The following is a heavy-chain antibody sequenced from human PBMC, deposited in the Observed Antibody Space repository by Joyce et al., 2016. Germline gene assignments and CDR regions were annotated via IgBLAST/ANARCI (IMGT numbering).Heavy chain of an antibody. CDR2: IKQEESET. CDR1: GYSFTSYW. J-gene: IGHJ4*02. V-gene: IGHV5-51*01. D-gene: IGHD3-16*01. CDR3: ARSAVRGTLSPFFDY. Sequence: EVQLVQSGGEVKKPGESLKISCKGVGYSFTSYWLGWVRQMPGKGRELMGIIKQEESETRYSPSFQGQVTISVDRSIKTAHLRWGSLRASDTAIYYCARSAVRGTLSPFFDYWGQGSLVTVSS.